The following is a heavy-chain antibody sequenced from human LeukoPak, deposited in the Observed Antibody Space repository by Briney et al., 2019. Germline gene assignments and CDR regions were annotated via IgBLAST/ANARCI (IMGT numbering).Heavy chain of an antibody. V-gene: IGHV3-15*01. CDR2: IKSKTGGGTT. CDR3: TTGILG. CDR1: GFTFSNAW. D-gene: IGHD3-16*01. J-gene: IGHJ4*02. Sequence: PGGSLRLSCAASGFTFSNAWMSWVRQAPGKGLEWVGRIKSKTGGGTTDYAAPVKGRFTISRDDSKNTLYLQMNSLKTEDTAVYYCTTGILGWGQGTLVTVSS.